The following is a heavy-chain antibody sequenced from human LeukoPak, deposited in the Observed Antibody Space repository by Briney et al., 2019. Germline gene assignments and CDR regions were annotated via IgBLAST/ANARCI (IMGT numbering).Heavy chain of an antibody. Sequence: KSSETLSLTCSVSGDSISIYYWSWIRQPPGKGLEWIGYIDHTGSTNYNPSLNSRVTISRDTSKNHFSLELSSVTAADTAVYYCAKDTREVLQSRPPYYFDYWGQGTLVTVSS. D-gene: IGHD4-11*01. CDR2: IDHTGST. V-gene: IGHV4-59*12. CDR3: AKDTREVLQSRPPYYFDY. CDR1: GDSISIYY. J-gene: IGHJ4*02.